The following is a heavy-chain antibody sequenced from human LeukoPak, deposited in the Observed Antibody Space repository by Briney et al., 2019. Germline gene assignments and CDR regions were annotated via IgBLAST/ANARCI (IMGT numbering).Heavy chain of an antibody. CDR1: GGSIRSHY. CDR3: ARRSAYGSGSYYNYYYYYMDV. CDR2: IYYSGST. V-gene: IGHV4-59*11. D-gene: IGHD3-10*01. Sequence: PSGTLSLTCSVPGGSIRSHYWSWIRQPPGKGLGWIGYIYYSGSTNYTPSLKSRVTISADTSKNQFSLKLSSVTAADTAVYYCARRSAYGSGSYYNYYYYYMDVWGKGTTVTVS. J-gene: IGHJ6*03.